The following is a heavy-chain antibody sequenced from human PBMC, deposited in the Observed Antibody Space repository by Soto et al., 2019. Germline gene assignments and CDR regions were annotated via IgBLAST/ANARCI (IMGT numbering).Heavy chain of an antibody. CDR2: INPSGGST. CDR1: GYTFTSYY. CDR3: AREDSGYHWSY. Sequence: ASVKVSCKASGYTFTSYYMHWARQAPGQGLEWMGIINPSGGSTSYAQKFQGRVTMTRDTSTSTVYMELSSLRSEDTAVYYCAREDSGYHWSYWGQGTLVTVSS. D-gene: IGHD5-12*01. V-gene: IGHV1-46*01. J-gene: IGHJ4*02.